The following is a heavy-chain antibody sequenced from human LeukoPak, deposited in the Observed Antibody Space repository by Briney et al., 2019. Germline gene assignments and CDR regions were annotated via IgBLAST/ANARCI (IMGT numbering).Heavy chain of an antibody. CDR2: FDFEDGET. CDR1: GYTLTELS. V-gene: IGHV1-24*01. Sequence: APVKVSCKVAGYTLTELSMHWVRQAPGNGLEWMGGFDFEDGETIYAQKFPGRVTMTEDTSTDTAYMELSSLRSEDTAVYYCATGGYCSGGSCLENWFDPWGQGALVTVSS. D-gene: IGHD2-15*01. CDR3: ATGGYCSGGSCLENWFDP. J-gene: IGHJ5*02.